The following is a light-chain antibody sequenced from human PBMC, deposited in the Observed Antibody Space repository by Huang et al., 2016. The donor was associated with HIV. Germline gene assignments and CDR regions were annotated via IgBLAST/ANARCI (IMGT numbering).Light chain of an antibody. CDR2: GAS. V-gene: IGKV3-15*01. J-gene: IGKJ1*01. CDR1: QSVSSD. CDR3: QQYNNWPPMT. Sequence: EIVMTQSPATLSVSPGERATLSCRASQSVSSDLAWYQQKPGQAPRLLIYGASTRATGIPGRFSGSGSGTEFTLTISGLQSEDFAVYYCQQYNNWPPMTFGQGTKVEIK.